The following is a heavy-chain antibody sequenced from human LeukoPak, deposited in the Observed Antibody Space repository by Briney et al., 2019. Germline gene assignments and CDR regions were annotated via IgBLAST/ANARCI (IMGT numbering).Heavy chain of an antibody. Sequence: SETLSLTCTVSGGSISSYYWSWIRQPPGKGLEWIGYIYYSGSTNYNPSLKSRVTISVDTSKNQFSLKLSSATAADTAVYYCARRYCSSTSCSIGYWGQGTLVSVFS. CDR3: ARRYCSSTSCSIGY. V-gene: IGHV4-59*01. D-gene: IGHD2-2*01. CDR1: GGSISSYY. J-gene: IGHJ4*02. CDR2: IYYSGST.